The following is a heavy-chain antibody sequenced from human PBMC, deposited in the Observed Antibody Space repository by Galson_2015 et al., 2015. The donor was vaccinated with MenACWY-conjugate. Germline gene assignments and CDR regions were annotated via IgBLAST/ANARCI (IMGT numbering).Heavy chain of an antibody. J-gene: IGHJ4*02. D-gene: IGHD6-19*01. CDR1: GFTFSSYS. V-gene: IGHV3-48*02. CDR2: ISSSSSTI. CDR3: ARNPVSVAVAGRGGNIFDY. Sequence: SLRLSCAASGFTFSSYSMNWVRQAPGKGLEWVSYISSSSSTIYYADSVKGRFTISRDNAKNSLYLQMNSLRDEDTAVHYCARNPVSVAVAGRGGNIFDYWGQGTLVTVSS.